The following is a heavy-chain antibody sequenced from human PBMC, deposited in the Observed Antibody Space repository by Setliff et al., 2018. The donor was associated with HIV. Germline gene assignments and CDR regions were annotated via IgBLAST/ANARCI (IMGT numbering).Heavy chain of an antibody. J-gene: IGHJ5*02. CDR3: ARHTIGGTSSNWFDP. Sequence: PSETLSLTCSVSGGSISSHYWTWIRQSPGKGLEWIGSVYYSGDTDYNPSLKSRVSTSVDTSKNQFSLKLSSVTAADTAVYYCARHTIGGTSSNWFDPWGQGILVTVSS. CDR1: GGSISSHY. D-gene: IGHD2-2*01. V-gene: IGHV4-59*11. CDR2: VYYSGDT.